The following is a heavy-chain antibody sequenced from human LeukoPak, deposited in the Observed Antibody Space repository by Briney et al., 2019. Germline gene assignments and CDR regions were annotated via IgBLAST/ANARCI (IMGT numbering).Heavy chain of an antibody. J-gene: IGHJ3*02. D-gene: IGHD4-17*01. CDR1: GFTFSTYG. CDR2: IGTSGSYI. CDR3: VLFGDYESPDGFDI. V-gene: IGHV3-21*01. Sequence: GGSLRLSCAASGFTFSTYGMNWVRQAPGKGLEWVSSIGTSGSYIYYTDSVKGRFTISRDNAKNSLYLQMNSLRAEDTAVYYCVLFGDYESPDGFDIWGQGTMVTVSS.